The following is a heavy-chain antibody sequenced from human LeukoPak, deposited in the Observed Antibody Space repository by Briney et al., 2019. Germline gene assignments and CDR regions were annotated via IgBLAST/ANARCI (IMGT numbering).Heavy chain of an antibody. CDR3: AKTLGYCSGGSCYSGVIDY. V-gene: IGHV3-23*01. Sequence: GGTLRLSCAASGFTFSSYGMSWVRQAPGKGLEWVSAISGSGGSTYYADSMKGRFTISRDNSKNTLYLQMNSLRAEDTAVYYCAKTLGYCSGGSCYSGVIDYWGQGTLVTVSS. J-gene: IGHJ4*02. CDR2: ISGSGGST. D-gene: IGHD2-15*01. CDR1: GFTFSSYG.